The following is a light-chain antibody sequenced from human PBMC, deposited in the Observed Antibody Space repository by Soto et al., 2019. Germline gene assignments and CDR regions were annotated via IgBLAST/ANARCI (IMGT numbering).Light chain of an antibody. V-gene: IGKV1-39*01. CDR3: QQSYSSPQT. CDR2: GAS. J-gene: IGKJ1*01. CDR1: QSINRF. Sequence: DIQMTQSPSSLSASVGDRVSITCRAGQSINRFLNWYQQKPGKAPKLLIYGASSFQSGVPSRFSGSGSGTDFTLTISSLQPEDFATYYCQQSYSSPQTFGQGTKVETK.